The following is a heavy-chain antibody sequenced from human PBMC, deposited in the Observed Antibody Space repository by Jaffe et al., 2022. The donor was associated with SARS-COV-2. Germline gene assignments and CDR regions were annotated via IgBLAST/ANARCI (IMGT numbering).Heavy chain of an antibody. J-gene: IGHJ6*03. CDR1: GFTFDDYG. Sequence: EVQLVESGGGVVRPGGSLRLSCAASGFTFDDYGMSWVRQAPGKGLEWVSGINWNGGSTGYADSVKGRFTISRDNAKNSLYLQMNSLRAEDTALYHCARGKNWGFGELSLEMGYYYYMDVWGKGTTVTVSS. D-gene: IGHD3-10*01. CDR2: INWNGGST. V-gene: IGHV3-20*01. CDR3: ARGKNWGFGELSLEMGYYYYMDV.